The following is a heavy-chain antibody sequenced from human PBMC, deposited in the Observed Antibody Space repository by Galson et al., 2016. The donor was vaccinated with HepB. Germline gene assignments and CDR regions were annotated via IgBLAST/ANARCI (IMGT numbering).Heavy chain of an antibody. CDR1: GDSVSSNSAA. CDR3: AGEGASGYALDY. Sequence: CAISGDSVSSNSAAWNWIRQSPSRGLEWLGRTYYRSKWYNDYAESVKSRITINPDTSKNQFSLQLYSVTPDDTAFYYCAGEGASGYALDYWGQGTLVTVSS. D-gene: IGHD6-25*01. J-gene: IGHJ4*02. CDR2: TYYRSKWYN. V-gene: IGHV6-1*01.